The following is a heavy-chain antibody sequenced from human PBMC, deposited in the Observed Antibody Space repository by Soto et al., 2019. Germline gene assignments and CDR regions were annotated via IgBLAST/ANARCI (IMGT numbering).Heavy chain of an antibody. CDR1: GGSFSGYY. Sequence: PSETLSLTCAVYGGSFSGYYWSWIRQPPGKGLEWIGEINHSGSTNYNPSLKSRVTISVDTSKNQFSLKLSSVTAADTAVYYCARDHKIVVVVAAAGWFDPWGQGTLVTFS. J-gene: IGHJ5*02. CDR3: ARDHKIVVVVAAAGWFDP. V-gene: IGHV4-34*01. CDR2: INHSGST. D-gene: IGHD2-15*01.